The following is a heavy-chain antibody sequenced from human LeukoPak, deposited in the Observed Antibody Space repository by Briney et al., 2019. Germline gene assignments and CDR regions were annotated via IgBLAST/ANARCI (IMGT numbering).Heavy chain of an antibody. V-gene: IGHV1-69*05. CDR3: ARVPHLVGATTAHSDY. CDR1: GGTFTSYA. Sequence: SVKVSCKASGGTFTSYAISWVRQAPGQGLEWMGGIIPIFGTANYAQKFQGRVTITTDESTSTAYMELSSLRSDDTAVYYCARVPHLVGATTAHSDYWGQGTLVTVSS. D-gene: IGHD1-26*01. J-gene: IGHJ4*02. CDR2: IIPIFGTA.